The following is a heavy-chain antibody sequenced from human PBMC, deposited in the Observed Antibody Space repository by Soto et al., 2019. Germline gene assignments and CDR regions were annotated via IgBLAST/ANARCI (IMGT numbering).Heavy chain of an antibody. CDR2: IYYSGRT. CDR3: ARLSRVGYGGNSGFDY. CDR1: GGSISSSNYY. D-gene: IGHD2-21*01. Sequence: SETLSLTCTVSGGSISSSNYYWVWIRQPPGKGLEWIGSIYYSGRTYYSPSHKSRVTISIDTSKNQFSLKLSSVTAADTAVHYCARLSRVGYGGNSGFDYWGQGTLVTVSS. J-gene: IGHJ4*02. V-gene: IGHV4-39*01.